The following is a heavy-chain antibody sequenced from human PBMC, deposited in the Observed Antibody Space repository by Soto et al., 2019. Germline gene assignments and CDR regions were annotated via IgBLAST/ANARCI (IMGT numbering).Heavy chain of an antibody. J-gene: IGHJ6*02. V-gene: IGHV4-4*02. D-gene: IGHD6-19*01. Sequence: SETLSLTCAVSGGSISSSNWWSWVRQPPGKGLEWIGEIYHSGSTNYNPSLKSRVTISVDKSKNQFSLKLSSVTAADTAAYYCARVGAVAGTGYYYYYYGMDVWGQGTTVTVSS. CDR1: GGSISSSNW. CDR3: ARVGAVAGTGYYYYYYGMDV. CDR2: IYHSGST.